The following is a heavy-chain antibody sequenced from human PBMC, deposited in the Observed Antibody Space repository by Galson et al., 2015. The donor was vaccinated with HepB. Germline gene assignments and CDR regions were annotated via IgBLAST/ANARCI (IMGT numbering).Heavy chain of an antibody. V-gene: IGHV3-9*01. CDR3: ARDIRKTGRFTFYGMDV. J-gene: IGHJ6*02. Sequence: SLRLSCAVSGFMFGDYTIHWVRQPPGKGLEWVSGISWNSGFKGYVDSVKGRFSISRDNAKNSLYLQMNSLRPEDTALYYCARDIRKTGRFTFYGMDVWGQGTTVTVSS. D-gene: IGHD3-16*02. CDR1: GFMFGDYT. CDR2: ISWNSGFK.